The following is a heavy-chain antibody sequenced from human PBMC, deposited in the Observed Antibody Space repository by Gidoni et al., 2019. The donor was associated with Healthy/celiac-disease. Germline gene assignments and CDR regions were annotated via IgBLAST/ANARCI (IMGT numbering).Heavy chain of an antibody. J-gene: IGHJ3*02. CDR1: GYTFTSYY. CDR3: ARAGTPPSDAFDI. Sequence: QVQLVQSGAEVKKPGVSVKVSCKASGYTFTSYYMHWVRQAPGQGLEWMGIINPSGGSTSYAQKFQGRVTMTSDTSTSTVYMELSSLRSEDTAVYYCARAGTPPSDAFDIWGQGTMVTVSS. CDR2: INPSGGST. D-gene: IGHD6-19*01. V-gene: IGHV1-46*01.